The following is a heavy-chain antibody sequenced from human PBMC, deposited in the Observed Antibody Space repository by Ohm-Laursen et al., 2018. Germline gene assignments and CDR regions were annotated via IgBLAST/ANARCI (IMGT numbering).Heavy chain of an antibody. Sequence: PTQTLTLTCTFSGFSLSTSGMCVSWIRQPPGKALEGLARLGWDDDKYYSTSLKTRLTISKDTSKNQVVLTMTNMDPVDTATYYCARIQTTDYSNVFDYWGQGTLVTVSS. CDR3: ARIQTTDYSNVFDY. CDR2: LGWDDDK. CDR1: GFSLSTSGMC. D-gene: IGHD4-11*01. J-gene: IGHJ4*02. V-gene: IGHV2-70*11.